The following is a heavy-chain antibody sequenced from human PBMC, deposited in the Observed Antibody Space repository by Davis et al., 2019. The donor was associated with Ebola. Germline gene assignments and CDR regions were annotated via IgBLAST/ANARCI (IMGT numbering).Heavy chain of an antibody. D-gene: IGHD2/OR15-2a*01. J-gene: IGHJ3*01. V-gene: IGHV3-30*09. CDR2: ISNDGNNK. Sequence: GESLKISCSASGFSFSAYALHWVRQAPGKGLEWLAVISNDGNNKYYADSVKGRFVISRDNSKKTLFLQMSGLKPGDTAVYYCVRFVYRATDVVDVWGQGTMVTVSS. CDR3: VRFVYRATDVVDV. CDR1: GFSFSAYA.